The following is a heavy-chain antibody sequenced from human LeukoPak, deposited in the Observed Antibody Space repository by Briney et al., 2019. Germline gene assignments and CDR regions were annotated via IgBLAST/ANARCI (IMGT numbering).Heavy chain of an antibody. Sequence: GGSLRLSCAASGFTFSSYAMSWVRQAPGKGLEWVAYIDYDQTIQYYADSVKGRFTISRDNSKNTLYLQMKTLRSEDTAVYYCGYFNSGSYSTPDSWGQGTQVTVSS. D-gene: IGHD3-10*01. CDR3: GYFNSGSYSTPDS. V-gene: IGHV3-30-3*01. J-gene: IGHJ5*01. CDR2: IDYDQTIQ. CDR1: GFTFSSYA.